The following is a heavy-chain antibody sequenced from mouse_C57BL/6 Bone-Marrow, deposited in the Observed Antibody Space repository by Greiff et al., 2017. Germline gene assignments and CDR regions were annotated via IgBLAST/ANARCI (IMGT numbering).Heavy chain of an antibody. CDR1: GYTFTEYT. CDR2: FYPGSGSI. Sequence: VKLVESGAELVKPGASVKLSCKASGYTFTEYTIHWVKQRSGQGLEWIGWFYPGSGSIKYNEKFKDKATLTADKSSSTVYMELSRLTSEDSAVYFCTRREVRVKRGTWFACWGKGTLVTVSA. CDR3: TRREVRVKRGTWFAC. J-gene: IGHJ3*01. V-gene: IGHV1-62-2*01.